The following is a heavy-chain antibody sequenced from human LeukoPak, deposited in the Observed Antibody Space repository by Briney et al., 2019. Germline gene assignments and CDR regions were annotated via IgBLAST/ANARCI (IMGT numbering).Heavy chain of an antibody. CDR2: ISNSGNTI. Sequence: GGSLRLSCADSGFTFSDYYMSWIRQAPGKGLEWVSYISNSGNTIYYADSVKGRFTISRDNAKNSLYLQMNSLRAEDTAVYYCAREGVNWGYYFDYWGQGTLVTVSS. J-gene: IGHJ4*02. CDR1: GFTFSDYY. V-gene: IGHV3-11*04. CDR3: AREGVNWGYYFDY. D-gene: IGHD7-27*01.